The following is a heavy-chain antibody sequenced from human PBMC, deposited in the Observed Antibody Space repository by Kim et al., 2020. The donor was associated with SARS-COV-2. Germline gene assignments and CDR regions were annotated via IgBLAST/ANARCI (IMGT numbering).Heavy chain of an antibody. CDR3: ARDGYNNQSKYRNVGAFDI. J-gene: IGHJ3*02. Sequence: GRFTISRDNSKNTLYLQMNSLRAEDTAVYYCARDGYNNQSKYRNVGAFDIWGQGTMVTVSS. V-gene: IGHV3-30*01. D-gene: IGHD3-9*01.